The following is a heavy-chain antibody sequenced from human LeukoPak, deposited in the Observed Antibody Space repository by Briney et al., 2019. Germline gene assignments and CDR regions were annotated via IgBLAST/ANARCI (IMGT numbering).Heavy chain of an antibody. Sequence: GGSLRLSCAASGFTFSSYEMNWVRQAPGKGLEWVSAISGGGGRTYYADSVKGRFTISGDNSKNTLYLQMNSLRAEDTAVYYCAKLTWIQLRGYWGQGTLVTVSS. CDR1: GFTFSSYE. V-gene: IGHV3-23*01. D-gene: IGHD5-18*01. J-gene: IGHJ4*02. CDR2: ISGGGGRT. CDR3: AKLTWIQLRGY.